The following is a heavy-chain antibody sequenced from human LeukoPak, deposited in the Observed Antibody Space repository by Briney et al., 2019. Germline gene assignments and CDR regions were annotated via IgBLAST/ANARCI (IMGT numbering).Heavy chain of an antibody. Sequence: ASVKVSCKASGYTFTGYYMHWVRQAPGQGLEWMGWINPNSGGTNYAQKFQGRVTMTRDTSISTAYMELSRLRSDDTAVYYCARVVVAPKTKSSFSFRYALDYWGQGTLVTVSS. D-gene: IGHD2-15*01. CDR2: INPNSGGT. CDR1: GYTFTGYY. J-gene: IGHJ4*02. V-gene: IGHV1-2*02. CDR3: ARVVVAPKTKSSFSFRYALDY.